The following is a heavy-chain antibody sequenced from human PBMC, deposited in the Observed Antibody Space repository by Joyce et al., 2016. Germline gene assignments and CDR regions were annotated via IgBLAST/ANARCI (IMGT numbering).Heavy chain of an antibody. CDR3: ARGSRYYDSSGQLDY. Sequence: QVQLVQSGAEVKETGASVKVSCKASGYTFNRYGFSWVRQAPGQGLEWMAWISAYNSNTNYEQKFRVRVTVTTDTSTSTANMELRSLRSDDTAVYYCARGSRYYDSSGQLDYWGQGTLVTVSS. D-gene: IGHD3-22*01. J-gene: IGHJ4*02. CDR2: ISAYNSNT. CDR1: GYTFNRYG. V-gene: IGHV1-18*04.